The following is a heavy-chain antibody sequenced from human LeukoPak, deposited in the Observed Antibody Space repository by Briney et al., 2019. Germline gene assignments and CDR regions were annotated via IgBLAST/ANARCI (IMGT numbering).Heavy chain of an antibody. CDR2: IWYDGSNK. D-gene: IGHD5-12*01. Sequence: GRSLRLSCAASGFTFSSYGMHWVRQAPGKGLEWVAVIWYDGSNKYYADSVKGRFTTSRDNSKNTLYLQMNSLRAEDTAVYYCARGRYSGYDFFDYWGQGTLVTVSS. V-gene: IGHV3-33*01. CDR3: ARGRYSGYDFFDY. CDR1: GFTFSSYG. J-gene: IGHJ4*02.